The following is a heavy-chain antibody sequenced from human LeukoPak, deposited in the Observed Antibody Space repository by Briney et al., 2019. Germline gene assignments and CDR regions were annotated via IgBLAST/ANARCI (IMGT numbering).Heavy chain of an antibody. CDR1: GFTVNNNY. CDR2: IFSGGST. J-gene: IGHJ4*02. D-gene: IGHD3/OR15-3a*01. CDR3: ARAGLVYYFDY. Sequence: GGSLRLSCAASGFTVNNNYMSWVRQAPGKGLEWVSGIFSGGSTYYADSVKGRFTISRDNSKNTLYLQMNSLRAEDTAVYYCARAGLVYYFDYWGQGTLVTVSS. V-gene: IGHV3-53*01.